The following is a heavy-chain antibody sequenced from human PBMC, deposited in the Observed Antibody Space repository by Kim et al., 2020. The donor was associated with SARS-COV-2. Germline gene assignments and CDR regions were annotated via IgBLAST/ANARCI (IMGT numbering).Heavy chain of an antibody. CDR3: ARDMKSYYQAFDI. V-gene: IGHV4-4*02. Sequence: NPSLKSRVTISVDKSKNQFSLKLSSVTAAYTAVYYCARDMKSYYQAFDIWGQGTMVTVSS. D-gene: IGHD3-10*01. J-gene: IGHJ3*02.